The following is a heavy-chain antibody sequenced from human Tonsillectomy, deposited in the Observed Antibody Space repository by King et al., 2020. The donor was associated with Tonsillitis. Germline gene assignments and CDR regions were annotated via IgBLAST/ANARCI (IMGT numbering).Heavy chain of an antibody. CDR1: GGTFSSYA. CDR3: ARVGYMRGLDQSFQH. CDR2: IIPILGIA. Sequence: QLVQSGAEVKKPGSSVKVSCKASGGTFSSYAISWVRQAPGQGLEWMGRIIPILGIANYAQKFQGRVTITADKSTSTAYMELSSLRSEDTAVYYCARVGYMRGLDQSFQHWGQGTLVTVSS. V-gene: IGHV1-69*04. J-gene: IGHJ1*01. D-gene: IGHD5-12*01.